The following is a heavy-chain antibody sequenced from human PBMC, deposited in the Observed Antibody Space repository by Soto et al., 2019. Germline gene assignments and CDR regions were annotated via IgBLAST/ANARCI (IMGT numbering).Heavy chain of an antibody. V-gene: IGHV3-30*18. J-gene: IGHJ6*02. CDR3: AKEGCSSTSCVAFLDV. CDR2: ISCDASKK. D-gene: IGHD2-2*01. CDR1: GFTFSSSG. Sequence: VGSLRLSCAASGFTFSSSGMHWVRQAPGKGLEWVAVISCDASKKYYADSVKGRFTISRDNSKETVDLQMNSLRAEDTAVYYCAKEGCSSTSCVAFLDVWGRGTTVTVSS.